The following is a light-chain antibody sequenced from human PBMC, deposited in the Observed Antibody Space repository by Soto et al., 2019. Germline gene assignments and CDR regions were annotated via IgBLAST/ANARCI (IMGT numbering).Light chain of an antibody. CDR1: SSNIGRNT. CDR3: AAWDDNVRGVV. Sequence: SGLTQPPSASCTPGQRIIISCSGSSSNIGRNTVNWYHHLPGRAPKVLIYRNSNRPSGVPDRFSGSQSGSSASLAISGLQSEDEADYYCAAWDDNVRGVVFGGGTKLTVL. CDR2: RNS. J-gene: IGLJ3*02. V-gene: IGLV1-44*01.